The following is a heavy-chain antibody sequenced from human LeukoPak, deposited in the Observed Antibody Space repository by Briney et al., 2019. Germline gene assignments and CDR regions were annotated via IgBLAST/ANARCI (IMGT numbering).Heavy chain of an antibody. CDR3: ARDNYYDSSGYAI. J-gene: IGHJ4*02. Sequence: GGSLRLSCAASGFTFSSYAMHWVRQAPGKGLEWVAVISYDGSNKYYADSVKGRLTISRDNSKNTLYLQMNSLRAEDTAVYYCARDNYYDSSGYAIWGQGTLVTVSS. CDR1: GFTFSSYA. CDR2: ISYDGSNK. D-gene: IGHD3-22*01. V-gene: IGHV3-30*04.